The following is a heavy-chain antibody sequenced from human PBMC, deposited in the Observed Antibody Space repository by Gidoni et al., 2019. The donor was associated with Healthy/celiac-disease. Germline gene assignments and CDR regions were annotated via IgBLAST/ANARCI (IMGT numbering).Heavy chain of an antibody. V-gene: IGHV3-23*01. D-gene: IGHD2-15*01. Sequence: EVQLLESGGGLVQPGGSLRLSCAASGFTFSSYAMSWVRQAPGKGLEWVSAISGSGGSTYYADSVKGRFTISRDNSKNTLYRQMNSLRAEDTAVYYCAKCGSGSCYRDVKFDYWGQGTLVTVSS. J-gene: IGHJ4*02. CDR2: ISGSGGST. CDR3: AKCGSGSCYRDVKFDY. CDR1: GFTFSSYA.